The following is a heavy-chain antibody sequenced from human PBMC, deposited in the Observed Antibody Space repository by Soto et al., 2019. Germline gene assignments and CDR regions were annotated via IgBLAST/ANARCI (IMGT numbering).Heavy chain of an antibody. CDR2: IYYSGST. V-gene: IGHV4-31*03. CDR3: ARGERGDSIAARLDYFDY. CDR1: GGSISSGGYY. Sequence: SETLSLTCTVSGGSISSGGYYWSWIRQHPGKGMEWIGYIYYSGSTYYNPSLKSRVTISVDTSKNQFSLKLSSVTAADTAVYYCARGERGDSIAARLDYFDYWGQGTLVTVSS. J-gene: IGHJ4*02. D-gene: IGHD6-6*01.